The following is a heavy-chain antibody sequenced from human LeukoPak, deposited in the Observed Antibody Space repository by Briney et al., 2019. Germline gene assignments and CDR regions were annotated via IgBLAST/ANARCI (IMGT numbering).Heavy chain of an antibody. CDR2: IKQDGSEK. CDR1: GFSFGIYW. Sequence: TGGSLRLSCEGTGFSFGIYWMSWVRQAPGKGLEWVANIKQDGSEKYYVDSVKGRFTISRDNAKNSLYLQMNSLRAEDTAVYYCARGASYCSGGSCYSYYYYYMDVWGKGTTVTVSS. D-gene: IGHD2-15*01. J-gene: IGHJ6*03. V-gene: IGHV3-7*01. CDR3: ARGASYCSGGSCYSYYYYYMDV.